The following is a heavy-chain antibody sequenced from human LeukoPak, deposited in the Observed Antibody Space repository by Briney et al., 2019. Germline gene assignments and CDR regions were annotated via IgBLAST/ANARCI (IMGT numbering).Heavy chain of an antibody. CDR2: ISGDGSHT. Sequence: GGSLRLSCAASGFTFRNYWMHWVRQAPGKGLVWVSHISGDGSHTMYADSVKGRFSIFRDNAQNTLDLEMHRLSLEDTAVYYCARVGVRYSSGGTFDYWGQGTLVTVSS. CDR3: ARVGVRYSSGGTFDY. D-gene: IGHD6-19*01. CDR1: GFTFRNYW. J-gene: IGHJ4*02. V-gene: IGHV3-74*03.